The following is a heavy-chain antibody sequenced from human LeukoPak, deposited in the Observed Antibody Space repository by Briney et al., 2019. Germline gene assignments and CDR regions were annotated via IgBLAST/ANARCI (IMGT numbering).Heavy chain of an antibody. CDR3: ASGSKRHSGSFD. CDR1: GYTFTSYD. J-gene: IGHJ4*02. D-gene: IGHD1-26*01. CDR2: MNPNSGNT. V-gene: IGHV1-8*01. Sequence: ASVKVSCKASGYTFTSYDINWVRQATGQGLELMGWMNPNSGNTGYAQKFQGRVAMTRSTSISTAYMELSSLRSEDTAVYYCASGSKRHSGSFDWGQGTLVTVSS.